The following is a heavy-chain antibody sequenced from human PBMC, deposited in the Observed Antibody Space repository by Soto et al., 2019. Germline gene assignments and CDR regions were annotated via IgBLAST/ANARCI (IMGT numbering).Heavy chain of an antibody. Sequence: PSETLSLTCSVSGVTTSYGGYSWSWIRQSPGKGLEWLGDISHLETTYHNPSFKSRLSLSIDRTRNQFSLSLSSMTAAAKADYERARCGGYGAFDFWGQGMQVIV. V-gene: IGHV4-30-2*06. CDR2: ISHLETT. CDR3: ARCGGYGAFDF. J-gene: IGHJ4*02. CDR1: GVTTSYGGYS. D-gene: IGHD2-21*01.